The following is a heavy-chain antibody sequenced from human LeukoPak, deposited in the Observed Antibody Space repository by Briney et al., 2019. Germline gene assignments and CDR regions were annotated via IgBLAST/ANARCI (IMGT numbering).Heavy chain of an antibody. CDR3: ARETIGYFDY. CDR1: GGSFSGYY. D-gene: IGHD1-7*01. V-gene: IGHV4-34*01. CDR2: INHSGST. J-gene: IGHJ4*02. Sequence: PSETLSLTCAVYGGSFSGYYWSWIRQPPGKGLEWIGEINHSGSTNYNPSLKSRVTISVDTSKNQFSLKLSSVTAADTAVYYCARETIGYFDYWGQGTLVTVSS.